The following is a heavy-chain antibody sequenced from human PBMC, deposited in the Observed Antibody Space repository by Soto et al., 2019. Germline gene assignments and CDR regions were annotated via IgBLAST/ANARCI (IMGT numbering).Heavy chain of an antibody. CDR2: MSSDGSNK. CDR1: GFTFRNYA. J-gene: IGHJ5*02. D-gene: IGHD6-13*01. CDR3: TRDASRDSSARGWFDP. Sequence: GGSLRLSCAASGFTFRNYAMYWVRQAPGKGLDWVAGMSSDGSNKYYGDSVKGRFTISRDNSKNTLYLQMNSLRTEDTAVYYCTRDASRDSSARGWFDPWGPGTLVTVSS. V-gene: IGHV3-30-3*01.